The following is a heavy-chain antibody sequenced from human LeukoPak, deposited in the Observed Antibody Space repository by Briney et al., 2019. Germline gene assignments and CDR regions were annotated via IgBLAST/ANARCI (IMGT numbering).Heavy chain of an antibody. D-gene: IGHD5-12*01. CDR1: GGSISSSSYY. CDR2: IYYSGST. Sequence: SETLSLTCTVSGGSISSSSYYWGWIRPPPGKGLEWIGSIYYSGSTYYNPSLKSRVTISVDTSKNQFSLKLSSVTAADTAVYYCASHVDQCGYWGQGTLVTVSS. J-gene: IGHJ4*02. CDR3: ASHVDQCGY. V-gene: IGHV4-39*01.